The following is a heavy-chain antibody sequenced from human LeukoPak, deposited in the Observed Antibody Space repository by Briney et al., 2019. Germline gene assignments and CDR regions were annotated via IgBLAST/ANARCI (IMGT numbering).Heavy chain of an antibody. CDR3: ARALSGSYSRAEY. CDR1: GFTFGNYN. Sequence: GGSLRLSCAASGFTFGNYNMNWVRQAPGKGLEWVSAISSSSSYIYYADSVKGRFTISRDNAKNSLYLQMNSLRAEDTAVYHCARALSGSYSRAEYWGQGTLVTVSS. D-gene: IGHD1-26*01. CDR2: ISSSSSYI. V-gene: IGHV3-21*01. J-gene: IGHJ4*02.